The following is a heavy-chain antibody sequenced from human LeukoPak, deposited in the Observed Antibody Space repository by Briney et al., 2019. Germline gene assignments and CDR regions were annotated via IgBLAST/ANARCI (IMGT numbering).Heavy chain of an antibody. Sequence: GGSLGLSCAASGNYWMHWVRQAPGKGLAWVSHINGDGSWTTYADSVKGRFTISKDNAKNTVYLQMNNLRAEDTAVYYCVSFYETYWGRGTLVTVSS. V-gene: IGHV3-74*01. CDR1: GNYW. D-gene: IGHD2-2*01. J-gene: IGHJ4*02. CDR2: INGDGSWT. CDR3: VSFYETY.